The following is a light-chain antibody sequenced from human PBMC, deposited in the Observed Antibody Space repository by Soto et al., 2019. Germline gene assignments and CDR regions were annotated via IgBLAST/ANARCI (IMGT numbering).Light chain of an antibody. CDR1: SSNIGAGYD. CDR2: GNT. V-gene: IGLV1-40*01. Sequence: QSVLTQPPSVSGAPGQRVTISCTGSSSNIGAGYDVHWYQQLPGRAPKLLIYGNTNRPSGVPDRFSGSKSGTSASLAITGLQAEDEAEYYCLSFDSSLSVVFGGGTQLTV. CDR3: LSFDSSLSVV. J-gene: IGLJ2*01.